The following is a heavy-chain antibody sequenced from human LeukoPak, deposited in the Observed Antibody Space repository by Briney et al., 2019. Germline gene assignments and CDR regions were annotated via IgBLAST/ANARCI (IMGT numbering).Heavy chain of an antibody. CDR3: ARGGDYMKEGFDY. D-gene: IGHD2-21*01. J-gene: IGHJ4*02. CDR1: GYSIRSGHY. CDR2: INHSGIT. V-gene: IGHV4-38-2*01. Sequence: SETLSLTCAVSGYSIRSGHYWGWIRQSPGKGLEWIGSINHSGITEYNPSLKSRVTLSVDTSKNQFSLQLRSVTAADRALYYCARGGDYMKEGFDYWGQGTQVTVSS.